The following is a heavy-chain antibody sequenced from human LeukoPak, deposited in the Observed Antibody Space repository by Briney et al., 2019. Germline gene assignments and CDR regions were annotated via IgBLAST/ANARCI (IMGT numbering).Heavy chain of an antibody. CDR1: GYTFTNYG. V-gene: IGHV1-18*01. CDR3: ARDLVDGVGAPGAY. J-gene: IGHJ4*02. D-gene: IGHD1-26*01. CDR2: INTYNGNT. Sequence: ASVKVSCKASGYTFTNYGITWMRQAPGQGLEWMGWINTYNGNTNYAQKHQGRVTITTDTSTSTAYMELRSLRSDDTAVFYCARDLVDGVGAPGAYWGQGALVTVSS.